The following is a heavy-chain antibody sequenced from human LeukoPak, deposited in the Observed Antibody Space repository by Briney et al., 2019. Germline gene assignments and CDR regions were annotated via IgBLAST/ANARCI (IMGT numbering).Heavy chain of an antibody. J-gene: IGHJ4*02. V-gene: IGHV3-9*01. CDR1: GFTFDDYA. CDR2: ISWNSGSI. D-gene: IGHD6-6*01. CDR3: AKGVSTRPLYYFDN. Sequence: GRSLRLSCAASGFTFDDYAMHWVRQAPGKGLEWVSGISWNSGSIGYADSVKGRFTISRDNAKNSLYLQMNTLRVEDTAVYYCAKGVSTRPLYYFDNWGQGTLVTVSS.